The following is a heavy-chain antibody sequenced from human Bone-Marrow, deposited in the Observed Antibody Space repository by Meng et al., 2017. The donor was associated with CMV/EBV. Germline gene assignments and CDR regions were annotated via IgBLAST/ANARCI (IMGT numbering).Heavy chain of an antibody. CDR3: ARDRGYDFWSGSTGHYYYYGMDV. CDR2: INWNGGST. CDR1: GFTSDDDG. J-gene: IGHJ6*02. V-gene: IGHV3-20*04. Sequence: GESLKISWAASGFTSDDDGMSWVRQAPGKGLEWVSGINWNGGSTDYADSVKGRFTISRDNAKNSLYLQMNSMSAEDTALYYCARDRGYDFWSGSTGHYYYYGMDVWGQGTTVTVSS. D-gene: IGHD3-3*01.